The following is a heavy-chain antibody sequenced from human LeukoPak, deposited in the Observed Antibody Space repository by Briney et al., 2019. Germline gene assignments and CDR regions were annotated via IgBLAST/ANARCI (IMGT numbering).Heavy chain of an antibody. CDR3: ARIHSLYYYDSSGYGAFDI. V-gene: IGHV3-33*01. CDR2: IWNDGSNK. Sequence: GGSLRLSCAASGFTFSSYGMHWVRQSAGEGLEWGAVIWNDGSNKYYADSVKGRFTISRDNSKTTLYLQMNSLRAEYTAVYYCARIHSLYYYDSSGYGAFDIWGQGTMVTVSA. J-gene: IGHJ3*02. D-gene: IGHD3-22*01. CDR1: GFTFSSYG.